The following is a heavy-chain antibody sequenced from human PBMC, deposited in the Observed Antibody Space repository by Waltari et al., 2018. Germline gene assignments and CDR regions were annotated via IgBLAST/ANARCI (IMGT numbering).Heavy chain of an antibody. CDR2: ISSSSSYI. Sequence: EVQLVESGGGLVKPGGSLRLACAASGFSFSSYSMNWVRQAPGKGLGWVSSISSSSSYIYYADSVKGRFTISRDNAKNSLYLQMNSLRAEDTAVYYCASGSSGSRYWGQGTLVTVSS. V-gene: IGHV3-21*01. D-gene: IGHD6-19*01. J-gene: IGHJ4*02. CDR3: ASGSSGSRY. CDR1: GFSFSSYS.